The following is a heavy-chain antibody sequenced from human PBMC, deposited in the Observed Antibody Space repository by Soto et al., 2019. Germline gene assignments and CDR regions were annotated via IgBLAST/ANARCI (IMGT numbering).Heavy chain of an antibody. Sequence: QVQLVESGGGVVQPGRSLRLSCAASGFTFSSYDMHWVRQAPGKGLEWVAVISYDGSNKYYADSVKGRFTISRDNSKNTLYLQMNSLRAEDTAGYYCAKEAVSATPDYWVQGTLVTVSS. V-gene: IGHV3-30*18. J-gene: IGHJ4*02. D-gene: IGHD1-26*01. CDR3: AKEAVSATPDY. CDR2: ISYDGSNK. CDR1: GFTFSSYD.